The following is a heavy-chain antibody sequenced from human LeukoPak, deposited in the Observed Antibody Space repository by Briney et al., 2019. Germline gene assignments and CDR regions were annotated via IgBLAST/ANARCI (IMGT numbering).Heavy chain of an antibody. Sequence: GASLKLSCEASGYTFNSYGMNWVRQAPGQGLEWVACIRGYSGNTKYAEYVQGRVTMSTDTSTDTVYLQLRSLRSDDTAVYYCARVFGWFLLPTSYLDLWGEGSLVTVSS. D-gene: IGHD3-10*01. CDR3: ARVFGWFLLPTSYLDL. CDR2: IRGYSGNT. V-gene: IGHV1-18*01. J-gene: IGHJ4*02. CDR1: GYTFNSYG.